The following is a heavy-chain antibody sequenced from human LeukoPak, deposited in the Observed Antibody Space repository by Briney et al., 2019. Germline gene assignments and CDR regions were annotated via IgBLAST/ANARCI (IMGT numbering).Heavy chain of an antibody. Sequence: KPGGSLRLSCAASGFTFSSYSMNWVRQAPGKGLEWVSSISSSSSYIYYADSVKGRFTISRDNAKTSLYLQMNSLRAEDTAVYYCARDCAMEIAAAGIERGNWFDPWGQGTLVTVSS. V-gene: IGHV3-21*01. J-gene: IGHJ5*02. D-gene: IGHD6-13*01. CDR1: GFTFSSYS. CDR3: ARDCAMEIAAAGIERGNWFDP. CDR2: ISSSSSYI.